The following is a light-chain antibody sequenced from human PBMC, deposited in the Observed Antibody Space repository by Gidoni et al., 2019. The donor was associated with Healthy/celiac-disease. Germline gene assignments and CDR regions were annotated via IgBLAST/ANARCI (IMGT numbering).Light chain of an antibody. V-gene: IGKV1-5*01. CDR1: QSTSSW. Sequence: DIQMTQSPSTLSASVGDRVTITCRASQSTSSWLAWYQQKPGKATKLLIYDASSLESVVPSRFSGSGSGTEFTLTISSLQPDDFATYYCQQYNSYPYTFGQGTKLEIK. J-gene: IGKJ2*01. CDR2: DAS. CDR3: QQYNSYPYT.